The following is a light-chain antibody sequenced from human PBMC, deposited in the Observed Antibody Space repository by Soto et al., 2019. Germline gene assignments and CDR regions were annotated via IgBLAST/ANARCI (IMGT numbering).Light chain of an antibody. CDR2: GAS. Sequence: EIVLTQSPGTLSLSPGDRATLSCRASQSVSSTYLVWYQQKPGQAPRLLIYGASTRATGIPDRFSASGSGTDFTLTISRLEPEDFAVYYCQQYGTSPPYTFGQGTKLEIK. V-gene: IGKV3-20*01. CDR1: QSVSSTY. J-gene: IGKJ2*01. CDR3: QQYGTSPPYT.